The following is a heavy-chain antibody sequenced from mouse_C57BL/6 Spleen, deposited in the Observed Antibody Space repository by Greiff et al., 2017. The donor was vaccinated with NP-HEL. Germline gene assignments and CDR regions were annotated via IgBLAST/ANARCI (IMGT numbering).Heavy chain of an antibody. J-gene: IGHJ1*03. V-gene: IGHV1-50*01. D-gene: IGHD1-3*01. CDR3: ARRALNFDV. CDR1: GYTFTSYW. Sequence: QVQLQQPGAELVKPGAPVKLSCKASGYTFTSYWMQWVKQRPGQGLEWIGEIDPSDSYTNYNQKFKGKATLTVDTSSSTAYMQLSSLTSEDSAVYYCARRALNFDVWGTGTTVTVSS. CDR2: IDPSDSYT.